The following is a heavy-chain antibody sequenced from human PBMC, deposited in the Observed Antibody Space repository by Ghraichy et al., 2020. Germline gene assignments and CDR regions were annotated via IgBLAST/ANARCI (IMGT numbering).Heavy chain of an antibody. CDR2: ISASGGNT. CDR1: GYTLSPYE. Sequence: GGSLRLSCVASGYTLSPYEMSWVRQAPGKGPEWVSAISASGGNTFYVDSVKGRLTISRDNSRNTLYLQMNSLSAEDTAVYFCVRDRLDGGNSDFYFDVWGRGALVTVSS. D-gene: IGHD4-23*01. J-gene: IGHJ2*01. V-gene: IGHV3-23*01. CDR3: VRDRLDGGNSDFYFDV.